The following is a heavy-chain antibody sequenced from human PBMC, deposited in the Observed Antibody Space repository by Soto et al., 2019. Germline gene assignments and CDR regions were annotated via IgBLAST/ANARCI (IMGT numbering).Heavy chain of an antibody. CDR2: IYPGDSDT. Sequence: GESLKISCKGSGYSFTSYWISWVRQMPGKGLEWMGIIYPGDSDTRYSPSFQGQVTISADKSISTAYLQWSSLKASDTAMYYCARLTNIVVVPAALKSLTLNWFDPWGQGTLVTVSS. D-gene: IGHD2-2*01. CDR3: ARLTNIVVVPAALKSLTLNWFDP. V-gene: IGHV5-51*01. J-gene: IGHJ5*02. CDR1: GYSFTSYW.